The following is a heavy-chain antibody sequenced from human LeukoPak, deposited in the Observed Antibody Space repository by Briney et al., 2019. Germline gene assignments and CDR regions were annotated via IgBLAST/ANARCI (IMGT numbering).Heavy chain of an antibody. CDR1: GFTFPNAW. D-gene: IGHD3-10*01. J-gene: IGHJ4*02. CDR3: TTDPGRGVRGY. Sequence: GGSLRLSCAASGFTFPNAWVNWVRQAPGKGLEWVGHIKSIGNGGTIDYAAPVKGRFTISGDDSKNTVYLQMNSLEIEDTAVYFCTTDPGRGVRGYWGQGTLVTVST. V-gene: IGHV3-15*01. CDR2: IKSIGNGGTI.